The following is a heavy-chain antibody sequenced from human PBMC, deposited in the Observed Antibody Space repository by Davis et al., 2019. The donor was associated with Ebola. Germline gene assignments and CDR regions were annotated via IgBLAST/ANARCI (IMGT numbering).Heavy chain of an antibody. CDR2: LIPIFGTV. Sequence: SVKVSCKASEGTFSNHAITWVRQAPGQGLEWMGGLIPIFGTVNYAQKFQGRVTITADVSTRTAYMELSSLRCADTAVYYCTRGPLWFGYFDYWGQGTLVTVSS. J-gene: IGHJ4*02. CDR1: EGTFSNHA. CDR3: TRGPLWFGYFDY. D-gene: IGHD3-10*01. V-gene: IGHV1-69*13.